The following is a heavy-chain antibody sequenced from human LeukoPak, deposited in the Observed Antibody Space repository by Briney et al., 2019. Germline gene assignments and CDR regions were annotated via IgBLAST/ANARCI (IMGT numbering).Heavy chain of an antibody. CDR3: ARDVGRYYDSSGYKNLRDY. D-gene: IGHD3-22*01. CDR1: GFTVSSNY. V-gene: IGHV3-53*01. J-gene: IGHJ4*02. Sequence: GGSLRLSCAASGFTVSSNYMSWVRQAPGKGLEWVSVIYSGGSTYYADSVKGRFTISRDNSKNTLYLQMNSLRAEDTAAYYCARDVGRYYDSSGYKNLRDYWGQGTLVTVSS. CDR2: IYSGGST.